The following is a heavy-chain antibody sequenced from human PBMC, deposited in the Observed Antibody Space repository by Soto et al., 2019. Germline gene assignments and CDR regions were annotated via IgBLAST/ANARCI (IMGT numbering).Heavy chain of an antibody. CDR3: ARGASNYYDSSGYYCLMA. CDR1: GGTFSSYA. D-gene: IGHD3-22*01. V-gene: IGHV1-69*13. Sequence: SVKVSCKASGGTFSSYAISWVRQAPGQGLEWMGGIIPIFGTANYAQKFQGRVTITADESTSTAYMELSSLRSEDTAVYYCARGASNYYDSSGYYCLMAWGQGTLVTVSS. CDR2: IIPIFGTA. J-gene: IGHJ4*02.